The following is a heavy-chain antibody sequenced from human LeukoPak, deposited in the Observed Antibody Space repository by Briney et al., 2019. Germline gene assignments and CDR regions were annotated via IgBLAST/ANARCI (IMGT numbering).Heavy chain of an antibody. D-gene: IGHD4-17*01. CDR2: VNSDGSST. Sequence: PGGSLRVSCAASGFAFSSYWLHWVRQAPGQGLVWVSRVNSDGSSTNYADSVEGRFTVSRDNAKNTLFLQMNSLRVEDTALYYCVSGDYGNYWGQGTLVTVSS. CDR1: GFAFSSYW. J-gene: IGHJ4*02. CDR3: VSGDYGNY. V-gene: IGHV3-74*01.